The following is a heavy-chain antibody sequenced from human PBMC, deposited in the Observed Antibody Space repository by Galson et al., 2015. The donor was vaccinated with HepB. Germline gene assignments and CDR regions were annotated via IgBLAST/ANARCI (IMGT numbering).Heavy chain of an antibody. Sequence: SLRLSCAGSGLSFSDAWMSWVRQAPGKGLEWVGRIKSRTNGGTTDYAASVKGRFIISRDDSKNTLYLQMDSLKTEDTAVYYCTTSALRFLEWFFDYWGQGTLVTVS. V-gene: IGHV3-15*01. J-gene: IGHJ4*02. CDR3: TTSALRFLEWFFDY. D-gene: IGHD3-3*01. CDR2: IKSRTNGGTT. CDR1: GLSFSDAW.